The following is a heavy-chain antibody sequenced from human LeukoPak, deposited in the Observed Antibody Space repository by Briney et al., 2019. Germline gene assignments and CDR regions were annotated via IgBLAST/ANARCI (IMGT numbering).Heavy chain of an antibody. CDR2: IHTSGST. CDR1: GDSISSSY. Sequence: SETLSHTCTVSGDSISSSYWGWIRQPAGKGLEWIARIHTSGSTYYSPSLKSRVTMSVDTSTNQFSLKLSSVTAADTAMYYCARVRLGRGLDYWGQGTLVTVSS. CDR3: ARVRLGRGLDY. V-gene: IGHV4-4*07. J-gene: IGHJ4*02. D-gene: IGHD6-19*01.